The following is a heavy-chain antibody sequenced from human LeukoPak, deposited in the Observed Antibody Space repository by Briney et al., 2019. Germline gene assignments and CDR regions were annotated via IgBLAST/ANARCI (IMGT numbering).Heavy chain of an antibody. Sequence: GASVKVSCKASGYTFTGYYMHWVRQAPGQGLEWMGWINPNSGGTNYAQKFQGRVTMTRDTSISTAYMELSRLRSDDTAVYYCARVNSGSYYPFDYWGQGTLVTVSS. CDR2: INPNSGGT. CDR1: GYTFTGYY. V-gene: IGHV1-2*02. J-gene: IGHJ4*02. CDR3: ARVNSGSYYPFDY. D-gene: IGHD1-26*01.